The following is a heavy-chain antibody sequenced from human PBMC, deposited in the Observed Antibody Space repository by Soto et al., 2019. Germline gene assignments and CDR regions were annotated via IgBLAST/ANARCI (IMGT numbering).Heavy chain of an antibody. CDR2: IYHLENT. Sequence: QLQLQESGSGLVKPSQTLSLICAVSGDSINSAGYSWSWIRQPPGEGLEWIGHIYHLENTYYNPSHKSRVIISVDRSKNQVSLRLTSATAADTAVYYCARGTYYYDTNGNYFAEFIEDWGQGTLVTVSS. CDR1: GDSINSAGYS. CDR3: ARGTYYYDTNGNYFAEFIED. D-gene: IGHD3-22*01. J-gene: IGHJ1*01. V-gene: IGHV4-30-2*01.